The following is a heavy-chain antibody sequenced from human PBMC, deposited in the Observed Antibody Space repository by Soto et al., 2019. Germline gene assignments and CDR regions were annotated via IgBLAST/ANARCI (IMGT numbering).Heavy chain of an antibody. D-gene: IGHD1-1*01. CDR2: LSDSGGTT. V-gene: IGHV3-23*01. CDR1: GFTFSSFG. CDR3: AKEMGSRRPFDY. Sequence: EVHLLESGGGLVQPGGSLRLSCAASGFTFSSFGMAWVRQAPGRGLEYVSALSDSGGTTYYADSVKGRCTISRDNSKNTLYLQMDSLRVEDTAVYYCAKEMGSRRPFDYWGQGTLVTVSS. J-gene: IGHJ4*02.